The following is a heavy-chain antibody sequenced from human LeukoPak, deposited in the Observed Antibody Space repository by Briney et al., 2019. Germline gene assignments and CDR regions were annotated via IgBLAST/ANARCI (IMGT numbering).Heavy chain of an antibody. V-gene: IGHV3-30*04. CDR2: ISSDASIT. Sequence: GRSLRLSCAASGFTFNSYSMHWVRQAPGKGLEWVAVISSDASITYYADSVKGRFTVSRDNSKDTLYLQMNSLRAEDTAVYYCAKGDPYSSGWSRWGQGTLVTVSS. CDR3: AKGDPYSSGWSR. J-gene: IGHJ4*02. CDR1: GFTFNSYS. D-gene: IGHD6-19*01.